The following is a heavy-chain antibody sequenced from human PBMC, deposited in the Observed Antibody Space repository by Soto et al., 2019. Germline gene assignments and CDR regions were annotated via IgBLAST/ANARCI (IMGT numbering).Heavy chain of an antibody. J-gene: IGHJ3*02. CDR1: GFTFSSYG. CDR2: ISYDGSNK. V-gene: IGHV3-30*18. CDR3: AKESLYEVVAATGAFDI. D-gene: IGHD2-15*01. Sequence: GGSLRLSCAASGFTFSSYGMHWVRQAPGKGLEWVAVISYDGSNKYYADSVKGRFTISRDNSKNTLYLQMNSLRAEDTAVYYCAKESLYEVVAATGAFDIWGQGTMVTVSS.